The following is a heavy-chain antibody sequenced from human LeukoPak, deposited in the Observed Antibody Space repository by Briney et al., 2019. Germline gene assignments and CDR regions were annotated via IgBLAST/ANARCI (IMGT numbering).Heavy chain of an antibody. CDR1: GFIFENYA. CDR2: ISWNSGRI. Sequence: GRSLRLSCAASGFIFENYAMHWVRQAPGKGLEWVSGISWNSGRIGYAASVKGRFTISRDNAKNSLYLQMNSLRTEDTALYYCARDPGSLPAAIGYCYYGMDVWGQGTTVTVSS. CDR3: ARDPGSLPAAIGYCYYGMDV. V-gene: IGHV3-9*01. J-gene: IGHJ6*02. D-gene: IGHD2-2*02.